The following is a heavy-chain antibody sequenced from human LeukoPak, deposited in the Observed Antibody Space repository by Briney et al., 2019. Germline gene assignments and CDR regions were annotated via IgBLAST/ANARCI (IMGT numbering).Heavy chain of an antibody. CDR2: INPNSSGT. CDR3: ARDSRSRLGSRQSYYFDY. CDR1: GFTFSSYG. J-gene: IGHJ4*02. Sequence: KAGGSLRLSCAASGFTFSSYGMHWVRQAPEQGLEWMGCINPNSSGTNYAQKIQGRVTMTRDTSISTAYMELSRLRSDDTAVDDCARDSRSRLGSRQSYYFDYWGQGTLVTVSS. V-gene: IGHV1-2*02. D-gene: IGHD5-12*01.